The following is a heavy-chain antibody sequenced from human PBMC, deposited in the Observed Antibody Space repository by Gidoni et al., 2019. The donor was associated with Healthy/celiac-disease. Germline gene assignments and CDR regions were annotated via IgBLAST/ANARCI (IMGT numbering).Heavy chain of an antibody. CDR2: IYYSGST. CDR3: ARGTPVRNWFDP. Sequence: QVQLQESGPGLVKPSQTLSLPCTVSGGPISSGDYYWSWIRQPPGKGLEWIGYIYYSGSTYYNPSLKSRVTISVDTSKNQFSLKLSSVTAADTAVYYCARGTPVRNWFDPWGQGTLVTVSS. V-gene: IGHV4-30-4*01. CDR1: GGPISSGDYY. D-gene: IGHD2-2*01. J-gene: IGHJ5*02.